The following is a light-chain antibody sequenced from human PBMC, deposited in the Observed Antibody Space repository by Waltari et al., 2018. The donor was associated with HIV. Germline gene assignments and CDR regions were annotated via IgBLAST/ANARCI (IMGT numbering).Light chain of an antibody. CDR3: GTWDDSLGAGV. Sequence: QSLLTQPPSVSAAPGPKVTIPCSGSSSNIVTNSVSWYQQHPGKAPKLLIYENHKRPSGIPDRFSGSKSGTSAALAITGLQTGDEADYYCGTWDDSLGAGVFGGGTKLTVL. V-gene: IGLV1-51*02. CDR2: ENH. J-gene: IGLJ2*01. CDR1: SSNIVTNS.